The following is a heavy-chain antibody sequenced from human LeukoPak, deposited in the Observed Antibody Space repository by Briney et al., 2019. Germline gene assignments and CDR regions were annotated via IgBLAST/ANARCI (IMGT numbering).Heavy chain of an antibody. D-gene: IGHD2-15*01. CDR2: INPNSGGT. V-gene: IGHV1-2*02. CDR1: GYTFTGYY. J-gene: IGHJ5*02. Sequence: ASVKVSCKASGYTFTGYYMHWVRQAPGQGLEWMGWINPNSGGTNYAQKFQGRVTMTRDTSISTAYMELSRLRSDDTAVYYCARDKNLGYCSGGSCHNWFGPWGQGTLVTVSS. CDR3: ARDKNLGYCSGGSCHNWFGP.